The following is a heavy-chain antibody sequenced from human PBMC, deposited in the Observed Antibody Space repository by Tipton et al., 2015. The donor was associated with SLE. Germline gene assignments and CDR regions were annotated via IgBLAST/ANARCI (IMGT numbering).Heavy chain of an antibody. J-gene: IGHJ5*02. CDR2: IFYTGST. D-gene: IGHD3-3*01. V-gene: IGHV4-39*07. Sequence: TLSLTCNVSGGSVRSSSYAWGWIRQPPGKDLEWIGNIFYTGSTNYNESFRSRVTLSVDTSKNQFSLKLISMAGADTAVYYCVRAWRTSFGTHWFEPWGQGTLVTVSS. CDR3: VRAWRTSFGTHWFEP. CDR1: GGSVRSSSYA.